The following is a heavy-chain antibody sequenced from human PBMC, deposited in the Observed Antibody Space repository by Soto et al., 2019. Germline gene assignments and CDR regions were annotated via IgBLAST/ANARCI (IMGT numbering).Heavy chain of an antibody. V-gene: IGHV3-30-3*01. CDR3: ARDPRYCRGGSCYGDY. Sequence: GGSLRLSCAASGFTFSSYAMHWVRQAPGKGLEWVAVISYDGNNKDYAESVKGRSTISRDNSKNTLYLQMNSLRAEDTAVYYCARDPRYCRGGSCYGDYWGQGTLVTVSS. CDR1: GFTFSSYA. D-gene: IGHD2-15*01. CDR2: ISYDGNNK. J-gene: IGHJ4*02.